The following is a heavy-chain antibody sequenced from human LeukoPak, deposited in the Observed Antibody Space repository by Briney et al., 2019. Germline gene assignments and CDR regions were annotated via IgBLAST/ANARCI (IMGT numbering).Heavy chain of an antibody. CDR2: ISDDGGNK. CDR3: ARDNADDYLWGNQRQEGYYLDL. V-gene: IGHV3-30-3*01. J-gene: IGHJ4*02. D-gene: IGHD3-16*01. CDR1: SMTFTDFG. Sequence: PGGSLRLSCAAASMTFTDFGMHWVRQAPGKGLERLSLISDDGGNKYYADSVKGRFTISRDNSRKTLYLHMDRLRPDDTAVYYCARDNADDYLWGNQRQEGYYLDLWGQGTRVTVSS.